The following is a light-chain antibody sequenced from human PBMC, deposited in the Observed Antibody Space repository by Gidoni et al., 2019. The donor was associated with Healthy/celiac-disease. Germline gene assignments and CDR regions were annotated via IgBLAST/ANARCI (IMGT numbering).Light chain of an antibody. V-gene: IGLV3-1*01. J-gene: IGLJ2*01. Sequence: SYELTQPPSVSVSPGQTAHITCSGDKLGDKYACWYQQKPGQSPLLVIYQDSKRPSGIPERFAGSNSGNTATLTISGTQAMDEADYYCQAWDSSTASVFGGGTKLTVL. CDR1: KLGDKY. CDR3: QAWDSSTASV. CDR2: QDS.